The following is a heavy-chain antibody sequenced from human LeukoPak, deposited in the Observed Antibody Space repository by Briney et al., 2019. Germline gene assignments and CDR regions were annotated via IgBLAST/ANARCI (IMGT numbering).Heavy chain of an antibody. Sequence: PSETRSLTCPVDGGSFSGYYWSWIRQPPRNGLEWIGEINHSGSTNYNPSLKSRVTISVDTSKNQFSLKLSSVTAADTAVYYCARGIPYYDYVRGSYRYRNWFDPWGQGTLVTVSS. CDR1: GGSFSGYY. CDR2: INHSGST. V-gene: IGHV4-34*01. D-gene: IGHD3-16*02. J-gene: IGHJ5*02. CDR3: ARGIPYYDYVRGSYRYRNWFDP.